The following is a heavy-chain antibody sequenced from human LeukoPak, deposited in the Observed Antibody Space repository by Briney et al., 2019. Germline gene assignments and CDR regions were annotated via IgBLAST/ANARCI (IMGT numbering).Heavy chain of an antibody. D-gene: IGHD2-15*01. CDR2: ISSSSSTI. CDR3: ASEYCSGGSCYVDAFDI. J-gene: IGHJ3*02. V-gene: IGHV3-48*04. CDR1: GFTFSSYS. Sequence: HPGGSLRLSCAASGFTFSSYSMNWVRQAPGEGLEWVSYISSSSSTIYYADSVKGRFTISRDNAKNSLYLQMNSLRAEDTAVYYCASEYCSGGSCYVDAFDIWGQGTMVTVSS.